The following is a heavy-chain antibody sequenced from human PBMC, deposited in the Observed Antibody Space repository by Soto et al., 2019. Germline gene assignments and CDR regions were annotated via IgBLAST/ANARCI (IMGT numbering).Heavy chain of an antibody. CDR2: ITSTGGST. CDR3: AKSVGSGWSKSDY. CDR1: GFTFSSNA. Sequence: EVQLLESGGGLVQPGGSLRLSCAASGFTFSSNAMSWVRQTPGKGLEWVSAITSTGGSTYYAESVKGRFTISRDNSKNTLFLQMNSLRAEDTAIYYCAKSVGSGWSKSDYWGQGTLVTVSS. D-gene: IGHD6-19*01. J-gene: IGHJ4*02. V-gene: IGHV3-23*01.